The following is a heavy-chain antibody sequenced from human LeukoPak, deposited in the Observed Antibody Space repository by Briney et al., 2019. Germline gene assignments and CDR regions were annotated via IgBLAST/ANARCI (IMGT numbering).Heavy chain of an antibody. Sequence: ASVKVSCKASGYTFTSYGISWMRQAPGHGLEWVGWISAYNGNTKYAQKLQGRVTMTTDTSTSTAYMELRSLRSDDTAVYYCARGAAAGNNWFDPWGQGTLVAVSS. CDR3: ARGAAAGNNWFDP. V-gene: IGHV1-18*01. CDR2: ISAYNGNT. J-gene: IGHJ5*02. CDR1: GYTFTSYG. D-gene: IGHD6-13*01.